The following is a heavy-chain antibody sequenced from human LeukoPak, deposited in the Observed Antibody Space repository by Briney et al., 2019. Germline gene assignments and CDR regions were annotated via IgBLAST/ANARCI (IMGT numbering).Heavy chain of an antibody. Sequence: SETLSLTCTVSGGSMSRNYWSWIRQPPGKGLEWIGYIYYSGSTNYNPSLKSRVTISRDTSKNHFSLRLRSVTAADTAVYFCARGRVSSSTYYSTYYYYFYMDVWGKGTTVTVPS. J-gene: IGHJ6*03. CDR1: GGSMSRNY. D-gene: IGHD3-22*01. CDR2: IYYSGST. CDR3: ARGRVSSSTYYSTYYYYFYMDV. V-gene: IGHV4-59*01.